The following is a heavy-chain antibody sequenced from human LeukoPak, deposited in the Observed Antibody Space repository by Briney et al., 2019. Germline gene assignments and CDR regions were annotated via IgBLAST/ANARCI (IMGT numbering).Heavy chain of an antibody. CDR1: GFTFSSYS. J-gene: IGHJ4*02. V-gene: IGHV3-21*01. CDR3: AKDYGPGIAVAGTVY. D-gene: IGHD6-19*01. Sequence: GRSLRLSCAASGFTFSSYSMNWVRQAPGKGLEWVSSISSSSSYIYYADSVKGRFTISRDNSKNTLYLQMNSLRAENTAVYYCAKDYGPGIAVAGTVYWGQGTLVTVSS. CDR2: ISSSSSYI.